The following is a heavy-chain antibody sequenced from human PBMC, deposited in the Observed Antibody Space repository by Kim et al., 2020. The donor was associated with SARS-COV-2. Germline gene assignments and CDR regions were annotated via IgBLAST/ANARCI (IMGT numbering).Heavy chain of an antibody. D-gene: IGHD3-22*01. J-gene: IGHJ5*02. CDR3: ARSLGIVVVITNNWFDP. Sequence: LKSRVTISVETSKNQFSLKLSSVTAADTAVYYCARSLGIVVVITNNWFDPWGQGTLVTVSS. V-gene: IGHV4-39*07.